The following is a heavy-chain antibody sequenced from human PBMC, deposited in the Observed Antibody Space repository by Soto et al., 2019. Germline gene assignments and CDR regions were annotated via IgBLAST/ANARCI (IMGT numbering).Heavy chain of an antibody. CDR3: AAGGGLPRYY. CDR2: IYHSGST. D-gene: IGHD5-12*01. V-gene: IGHV4-30-2*01. J-gene: IGHJ4*02. CDR1: GGSISSGGYS. Sequence: QLQLQESGSGVVKPSQTLSLTCAVSGGSISSGGYSWSWIRQPPGKGLEWIGYIYHSGSTYYNPSRKSRVTISVDRSKNQFSLKLSSVTAADTAVYYCAAGGGLPRYYWGPGTLVTVSS.